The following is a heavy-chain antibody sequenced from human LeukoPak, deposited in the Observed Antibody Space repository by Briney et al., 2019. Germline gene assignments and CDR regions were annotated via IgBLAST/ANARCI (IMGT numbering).Heavy chain of an antibody. CDR2: ISASGDST. D-gene: IGHD2-15*01. CDR3: AKDGSRAWDIGFQH. J-gene: IGHJ1*01. Sequence: PGGSLRLSCTVSGFTVSSNSMSWVRQAPGKGLEWVSSISASGDSTYYADSVKGRFTISRDNSKNTLYLQMNSLRAEDTAVYYCAKDGSRAWDIGFQHWGQGTLVTVSS. CDR1: GFTVSSNS. V-gene: IGHV3-23*01.